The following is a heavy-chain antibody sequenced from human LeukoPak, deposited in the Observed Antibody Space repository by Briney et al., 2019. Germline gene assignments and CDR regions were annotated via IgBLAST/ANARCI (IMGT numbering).Heavy chain of an antibody. CDR3: ASYFVGNGGRGY. D-gene: IGHD3-10*02. J-gene: IGHJ4*02. Sequence: PSETLSLTCTVSGGSLSSGNSHWTWIRQPPGKGLEWLGSVYDSWNNYYNPSLESRITMSVDTSKNQYSLELSSVIAADTAVYYCASYFVGNGGRGYWGQGALVTVSS. CDR1: GGSLSSGNSH. V-gene: IGHV4-30-4*01. CDR2: VYDSWNN.